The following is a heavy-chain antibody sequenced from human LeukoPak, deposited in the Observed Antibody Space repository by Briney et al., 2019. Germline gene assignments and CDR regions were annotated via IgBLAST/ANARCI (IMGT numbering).Heavy chain of an antibody. Sequence: PGGSLRLSCAASGFTFSSYWMSWVRQAPGQGLEWVSAIGPSGGSTYYADSVKGRFTISRDNSKNTLYLQMNSLRVEDTALYYCAKRVDYGGNYYFDYWGQGTLVTVSS. CDR2: IGPSGGST. CDR3: AKRVDYGGNYYFDY. CDR1: GFTFSSYW. J-gene: IGHJ4*02. V-gene: IGHV3-23*01. D-gene: IGHD4-23*01.